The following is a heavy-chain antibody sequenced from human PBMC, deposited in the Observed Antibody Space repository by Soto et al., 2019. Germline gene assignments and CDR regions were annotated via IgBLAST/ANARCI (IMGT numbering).Heavy chain of an antibody. CDR3: ARDVLPDSPFDY. Sequence: GGSLRLSCAASGFTFSSYAMHWVRQAPGKGLEWVAVISYDGSNKYYADSVKGRFTISRDNSKNTLYLQMNSLRAEDTAVYYCARDVLPDSPFDYWGQGTLVTVSS. CDR1: GFTFSSYA. D-gene: IGHD2-15*01. CDR2: ISYDGSNK. J-gene: IGHJ4*02. V-gene: IGHV3-30-3*01.